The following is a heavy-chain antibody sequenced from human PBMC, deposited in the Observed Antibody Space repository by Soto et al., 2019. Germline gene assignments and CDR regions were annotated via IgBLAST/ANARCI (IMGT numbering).Heavy chain of an antibody. CDR3: AADSTTGTNWFDP. CDR2: IIPIFGTA. V-gene: IGHV1-69*05. CDR1: GGTFSSYA. J-gene: IGHJ5*02. D-gene: IGHD1-1*01. Sequence: ASVKVSCKASGGTFSSYAISWVRQAPGQGLEWMGGIIPIFGTANYAQKFQERVTITRDMSTSTAYMELSSLRSEDTAVYYCAADSTTGTNWFDPWGQGTLVTVSS.